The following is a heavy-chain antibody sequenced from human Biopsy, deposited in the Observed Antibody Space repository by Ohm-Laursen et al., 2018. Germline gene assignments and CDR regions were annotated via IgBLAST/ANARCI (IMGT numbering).Heavy chain of an antibody. Sequence: SSVKVSCKVSGYAVTEFSMHWVRQAPGKGLEWLGGFAPENGKTIYAQKFQGRVTMTEDTSTDTAYMELSSLRSEDTAVYYCAADINVWNVNYWGQGTQVTVSS. CDR3: AADINVWNVNY. CDR2: FAPENGKT. J-gene: IGHJ4*02. D-gene: IGHD1-1*01. CDR1: GYAVTEFS. V-gene: IGHV1-24*01.